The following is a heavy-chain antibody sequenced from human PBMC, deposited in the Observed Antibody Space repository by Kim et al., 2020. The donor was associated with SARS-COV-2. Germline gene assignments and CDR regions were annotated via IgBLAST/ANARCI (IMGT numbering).Heavy chain of an antibody. J-gene: IGHJ4*02. CDR3: ARDEGYYYFDY. V-gene: IGHV3-30*01. D-gene: IGHD1-26*01. Sequence: YYADSVQGRFTLSRDNSKNTLYLQMNSLRAEDTAVYYCARDEGYYYFDYWRQGTLVTVSS.